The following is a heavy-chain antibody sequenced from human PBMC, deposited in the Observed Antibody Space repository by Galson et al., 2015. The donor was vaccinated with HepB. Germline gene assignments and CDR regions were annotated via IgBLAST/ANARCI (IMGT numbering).Heavy chain of an antibody. CDR3: ARGDGSGSYSPFDY. V-gene: IGHV3-30*04. CDR1: GFTFSSYA. J-gene: IGHJ4*02. D-gene: IGHD3-10*01. Sequence: LRLSCAASGFTFSSYAMHWVRQAPGKGLEWVAVISYDGSNKYYADSVKGRFTISRDNSKNTLYLQMNSLRAEDTAVYYCARGDGSGSYSPFDYWGQGTLVTVSS. CDR2: ISYDGSNK.